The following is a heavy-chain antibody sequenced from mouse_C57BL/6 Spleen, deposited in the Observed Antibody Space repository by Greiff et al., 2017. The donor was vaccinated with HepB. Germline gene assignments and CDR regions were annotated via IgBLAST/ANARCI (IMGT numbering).Heavy chain of an antibody. J-gene: IGHJ4*01. Sequence: VQLQQSGAELVMPGASVKLSCKASGYTFTSYWMHWVKQRPGQGLEWIGEIDPSDSYTNYNQKFKGKSTLTVDKSSSTAYMQLSSLTSEDSAVYYCARSLFITTVVATDYAMDYWGQGTSVTVSS. V-gene: IGHV1-69*01. D-gene: IGHD1-1*01. CDR3: ARSLFITTVVATDYAMDY. CDR1: GYTFTSYW. CDR2: IDPSDSYT.